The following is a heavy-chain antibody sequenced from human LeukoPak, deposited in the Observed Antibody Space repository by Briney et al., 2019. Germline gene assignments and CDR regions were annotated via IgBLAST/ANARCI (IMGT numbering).Heavy chain of an antibody. CDR1: GYTFTSYA. D-gene: IGHD3-22*01. CDR2: ISPDSGGT. J-gene: IGHJ5*02. CDR3: ARDFLSDSSDYYYVWFDP. V-gene: IGHV1-2*02. Sequence: ASVKVSCKASGYTFTSYAIHWVRQAPGQGLEWMGWISPDSGGTNYAQKFQGRVTMTRDTSISTAYMELSRLRSVDTAIYYCARDFLSDSSDYYYVWFDPWGQGTLVTVSS.